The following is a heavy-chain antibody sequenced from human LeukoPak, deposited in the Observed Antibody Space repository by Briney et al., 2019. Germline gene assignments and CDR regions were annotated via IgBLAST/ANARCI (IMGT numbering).Heavy chain of an antibody. V-gene: IGHV4-34*01. CDR2: ISHSGAT. CDR3: ARDYGDFEDYFDY. Sequence: TSETLSLTCAVYGGSFSGYYWSWIRQPPGKGLEWIGDISHSGATNYNPSLKSRVTISVDTSKNQFSLNLSSVTAADTAVYYCARDYGDFEDYFDYWGQGTLVTVSS. J-gene: IGHJ4*02. D-gene: IGHD4-17*01. CDR1: GGSFSGYY.